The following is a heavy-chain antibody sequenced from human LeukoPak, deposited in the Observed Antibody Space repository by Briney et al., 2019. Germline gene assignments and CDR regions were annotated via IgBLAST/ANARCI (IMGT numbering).Heavy chain of an antibody. D-gene: IGHD1-26*01. V-gene: IGHV1-2*02. CDR2: INPNSGGT. CDR1: GYTFTGYY. Sequence: ASVKVSCKVSGYTFTGYYMHWVRQAPGQGLEWMGWINPNSGGTNYAQKFQGRVTMTRDTSISTAYMELSRLRSDDTAVYYCARDRYGVRSGSCDYWGQGTLVTVSS. CDR3: ARDRYGVRSGSCDY. J-gene: IGHJ4*02.